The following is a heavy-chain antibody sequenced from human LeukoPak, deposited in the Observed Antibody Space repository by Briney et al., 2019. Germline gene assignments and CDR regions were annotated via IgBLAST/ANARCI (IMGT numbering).Heavy chain of an antibody. D-gene: IGHD3-9*01. CDR3: ARGFYDILTGYSEGFDY. V-gene: IGHV4-34*01. CDR1: GGSLTGYY. J-gene: IGHJ4*02. Sequence: SETLSLTCGVSGGSLTGYYWSWIRQPPGKGLEWIGEINHSGSTKYNPSLESRVTISVDTSKNQFSLKLSSVTAADTAVYYCARGFYDILTGYSEGFDYWGQGTLVTVSS. CDR2: INHSGST.